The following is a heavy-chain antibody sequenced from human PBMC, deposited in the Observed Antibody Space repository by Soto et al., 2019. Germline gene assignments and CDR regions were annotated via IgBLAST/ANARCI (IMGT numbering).Heavy chain of an antibody. CDR2: ISAYNGST. J-gene: IGHJ5*02. D-gene: IGHD1-26*01. CDR3: ARASGSSYWFDP. Sequence: ASVKVSCKASGYTFTSYGISWVRQAPGQGLEWMGWISAYNGSTNYAQKLQGRVTMTTDTSTSTVYMELRSLRSDDTAVYYCARASGSSYWFDPWGQGTLVTVSS. CDR1: GYTFTSYG. V-gene: IGHV1-18*01.